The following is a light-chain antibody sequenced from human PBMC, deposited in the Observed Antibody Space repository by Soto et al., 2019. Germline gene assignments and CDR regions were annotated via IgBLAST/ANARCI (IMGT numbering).Light chain of an antibody. V-gene: IGLV2-11*01. CDR3: CSSASSYTSVV. J-gene: IGLJ2*01. CDR1: TSDVGNYNY. Sequence: QSALTQPRSVSGSPGQSVTISCSGTTSDVGNYNYVSWYQQHPSKAPKLIIYDVTKRPSGVPDRFSGSKSGNTASLIISGLQTEDEAHYYCCSSASSYTSVVFGGGTKLTVL. CDR2: DVT.